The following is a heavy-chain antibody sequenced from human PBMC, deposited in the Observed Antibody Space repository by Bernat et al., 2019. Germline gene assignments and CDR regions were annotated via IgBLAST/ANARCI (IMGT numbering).Heavy chain of an antibody. CDR3: AHRGTLSGSWDSGWLDL. Sequence: QITLKESGLTLSKPTKPSPLTSTSLGFYPRTMGWGGPWFVQPQEKPQRGLQAIIWDVDKRYSPSLRSRLTISKDTSRNQVVLTMTNMDPVDTATYYCAHRGTLSGSWDSGWLDLWGQGTLVTVSS. V-gene: IGHV2-5*02. J-gene: IGHJ5*02. CDR2: IIWDVDK. D-gene: IGHD6-19*01. CDR1: GFYPRTMGWG.